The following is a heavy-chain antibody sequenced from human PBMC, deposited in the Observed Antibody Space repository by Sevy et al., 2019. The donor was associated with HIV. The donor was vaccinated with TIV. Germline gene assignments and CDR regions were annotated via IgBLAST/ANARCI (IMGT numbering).Heavy chain of an antibody. CDR1: GFTFSNAW. CDR2: IKSKTDGGTR. Sequence: GGSLRLSCVASGFTFSNAWMSWVRQAPGKGLEWVGRIKSKTDGGTRDFAAPVKGRFAIARDDSKNTLSLQMDSLKTEDTALYYCTAGVGTSDCDYWGQGILVTVSS. CDR3: TAGVGTSDCDY. J-gene: IGHJ4*02. V-gene: IGHV3-15*01. D-gene: IGHD1-26*01.